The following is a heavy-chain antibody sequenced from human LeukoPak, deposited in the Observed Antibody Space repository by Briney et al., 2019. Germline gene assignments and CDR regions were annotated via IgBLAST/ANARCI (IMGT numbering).Heavy chain of an antibody. CDR1: GYSISSGYY. D-gene: IGHD1-1*01. CDR3: ARGAQLERSDY. V-gene: IGHV4-38-2*02. CDR2: IYHSGST. J-gene: IGHJ4*02. Sequence: PSETLSLTCTVSGYSISSGYYWGWIRQPPGKGLEWIGSIYHSGSTYYNPSLKSRVTISVDTSKNQFSLKLSSVTAADTAVYYCARGAQLERSDYWGQGTLVTVSS.